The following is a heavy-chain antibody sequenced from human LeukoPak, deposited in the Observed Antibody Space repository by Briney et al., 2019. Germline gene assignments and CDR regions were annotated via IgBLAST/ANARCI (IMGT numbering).Heavy chain of an antibody. CDR1: GGTFSSYA. D-gene: IGHD4-23*01. CDR2: IIPIFGTA. CDR3: ARQGPGNSFPY. J-gene: IGHJ4*02. V-gene: IGHV1-69*13. Sequence: SVKVSCKASGGTFSSYAISWVRQAPGQGLEWMGGIIPIFGTANYAQKFQGRVTITADESTSTAYMELSSLKASDTAMYYCARQGPGNSFPYWGQGTLVTVSS.